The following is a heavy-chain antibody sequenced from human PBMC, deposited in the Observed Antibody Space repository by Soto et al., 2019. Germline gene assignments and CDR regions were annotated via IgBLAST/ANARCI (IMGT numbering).Heavy chain of an antibody. D-gene: IGHD3-22*01. CDR3: AGGGSIVVATRRLMEV. V-gene: IGHV4-4*08. CDR2: MYTSGST. Sequence: TCPVGDGSRCRYWSYHIQKPPRDGQEWIVCMYTSGSTNYNPSLKSRVTISVDTQMNQFSLQLISVTGADTAVYYCAGGGSIVVATRRLMEVWVNGTTVTVSS. CDR1: DGSRCRYW. J-gene: IGHJ6*03.